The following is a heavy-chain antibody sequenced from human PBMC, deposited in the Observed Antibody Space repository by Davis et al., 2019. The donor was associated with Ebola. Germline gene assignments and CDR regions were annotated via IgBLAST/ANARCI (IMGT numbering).Heavy chain of an antibody. V-gene: IGHV3-23*01. CDR2: ISGSGGST. Sequence: GESLKISCAASGFTFSSYAMSWVRQAPGKGLEWVSAISGSGGSTYYADSVKGRFTISRDNSKNTLYLQMNSLRAEDTAVYYCARGRLGPKAFDIWGQGTMVTVSS. J-gene: IGHJ3*02. D-gene: IGHD1-26*01. CDR3: ARGRLGPKAFDI. CDR1: GFTFSSYA.